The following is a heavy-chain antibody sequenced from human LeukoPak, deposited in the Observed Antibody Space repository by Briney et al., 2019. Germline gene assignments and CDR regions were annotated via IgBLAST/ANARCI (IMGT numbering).Heavy chain of an antibody. D-gene: IGHD5-24*01. CDR1: GGTFSNHA. V-gene: IGHV1-69*13. CDR3: ARGLDGKSYWYFDL. J-gene: IGHJ2*01. CDR2: IIPIFGTT. Sequence: SVKVSCTASGGTFSNHAVNWLRQAPGQGFQWMGGIIPIFGTTNSAQKFRGRVTFTADESTSTAYMELSSLTSDDTAVYYCARGLDGKSYWYFDLWGRGTLVTVSS.